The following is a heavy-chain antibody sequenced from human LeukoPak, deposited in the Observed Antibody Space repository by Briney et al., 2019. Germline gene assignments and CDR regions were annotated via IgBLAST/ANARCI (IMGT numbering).Heavy chain of an antibody. J-gene: IGHJ6*03. CDR1: GFTFSSYA. V-gene: IGHV3-23*01. Sequence: GGSLRLSCAASGFTFSSYAMSWVRHAPGQGLEWVSAISGSGGSTYYADPVKGRFTISRDNSKITLYLQMNSLRAEDTAVYYCAKSSTYCSGGSCYSWYDYYYYYMDVWGKGTTVTVSS. D-gene: IGHD2-15*01. CDR3: AKSSTYCSGGSCYSWYDYYYYYMDV. CDR2: ISGSGGST.